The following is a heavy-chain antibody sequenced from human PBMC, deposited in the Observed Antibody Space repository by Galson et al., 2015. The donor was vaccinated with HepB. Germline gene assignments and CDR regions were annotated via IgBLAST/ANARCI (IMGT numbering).Heavy chain of an antibody. J-gene: IGHJ4*02. Sequence: SLRLSCAASGFIFSNYAMSWVRQAPGKGLEWVSAISGSGGNTYYADSVKGRFTISRDNSKNQFSLKLSSVTAADTAVYHCARGRHSGPNRFWGQGTLVTVSS. D-gene: IGHD6-19*01. CDR3: ARGRHSGPNRF. CDR1: GFIFSNYA. V-gene: IGHV3-23*01. CDR2: ISGSGGNT.